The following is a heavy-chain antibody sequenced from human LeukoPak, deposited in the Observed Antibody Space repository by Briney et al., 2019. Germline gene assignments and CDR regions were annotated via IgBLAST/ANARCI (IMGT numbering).Heavy chain of an antibody. J-gene: IGHJ4*02. D-gene: IGHD6-19*01. CDR3: AKGPAGIAVAGTGYFDY. Sequence: GGSLRLSCAAPGFTFSSYAMSWVRQAPGKGLEWVSAISGSGGSTYYADSVKGRFTISRDNSKNTLYLQMNSLRAEDTAVYYCAKGPAGIAVAGTGYFDYWGQGTLVTVSS. CDR1: GFTFSSYA. V-gene: IGHV3-23*01. CDR2: ISGSGGST.